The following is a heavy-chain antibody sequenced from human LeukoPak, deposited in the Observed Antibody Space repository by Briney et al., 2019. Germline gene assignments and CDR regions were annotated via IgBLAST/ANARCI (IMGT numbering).Heavy chain of an antibody. D-gene: IGHD5-18*01. J-gene: IGHJ4*02. Sequence: PGGSLTLSCAASGFTFSNYEMNWVRQAPAKGLEWVSYISGSGSTIYYADSVKGRFTISRDNAKDSLYLQMNSLRAEDTAVYYCARVRSGYSHENYFDYWGQGTLVTVSS. V-gene: IGHV3-48*03. CDR1: GFTFSNYE. CDR3: ARVRSGYSHENYFDY. CDR2: ISGSGSTI.